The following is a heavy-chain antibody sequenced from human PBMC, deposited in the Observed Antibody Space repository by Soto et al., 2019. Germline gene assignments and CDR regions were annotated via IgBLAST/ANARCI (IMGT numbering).Heavy chain of an antibody. Sequence: SETLSLTCTVSGASISNYYWSWIRQPAGKGLECLGRIYASGTTTYNPSLRSRVTMSVDTSKNQFSLNLNSVTATDTAVYYCARESRSELGTVEYWGQGTLVTVSS. V-gene: IGHV4-4*07. CDR2: IYASGTT. J-gene: IGHJ4*02. D-gene: IGHD1-1*01. CDR1: GASISNYY. CDR3: ARESRSELGTVEY.